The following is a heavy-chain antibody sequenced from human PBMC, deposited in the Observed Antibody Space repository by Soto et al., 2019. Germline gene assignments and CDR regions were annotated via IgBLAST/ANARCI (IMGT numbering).Heavy chain of an antibody. Sequence: GASVKVSCKASGYTLTSYYMHWVRQAPGQGLEWMGIINPSGGSTSYAQKFQGRVTMTGDTSTSTVYMELSSLRSEDTAVYYCARGDVIAAAGSHDAFDIWGQGTMVTVSS. CDR3: ARGDVIAAAGSHDAFDI. J-gene: IGHJ3*02. V-gene: IGHV1-46*03. CDR1: GYTLTSYY. D-gene: IGHD6-13*01. CDR2: INPSGGST.